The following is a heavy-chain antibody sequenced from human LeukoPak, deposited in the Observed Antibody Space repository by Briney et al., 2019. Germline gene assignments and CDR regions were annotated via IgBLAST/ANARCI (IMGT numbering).Heavy chain of an antibody. CDR3: ARAHYSGSYSYYNRAFDY. CDR2: IYYSGST. D-gene: IGHD3-10*01. CDR1: GGSISSYY. V-gene: IGHV4-59*01. J-gene: IGHJ4*02. Sequence: PSETLSLTCTVSGGSISSYYWSWIRQPPGKGLEWIGYIYYSGSTNYNPSLKSRVTISVDTSKNQFSLNLSSVTAADTAVYYCARAHYSGSYSYYNRAFDYWGQGILVTVSS.